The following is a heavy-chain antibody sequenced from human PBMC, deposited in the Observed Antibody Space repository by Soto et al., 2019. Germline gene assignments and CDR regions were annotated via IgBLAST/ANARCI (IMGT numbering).Heavy chain of an antibody. V-gene: IGHV3-30*03. CDR1: GFTFSSYG. J-gene: IGHJ4*02. D-gene: IGHD3-22*01. CDR3: VGGYYFGDY. CDR2: ISYDGSNK. Sequence: QVQLVESGGGVVQPGRSLRLSCAASGFTFSSYGMHWVRQAPGKGLQWVAVISYDGSNKYYADSVTGRFTISRDNSKNTLYLQMNSLRAEDTAVYYCVGGYYFGDYWGQGTLVTVSS.